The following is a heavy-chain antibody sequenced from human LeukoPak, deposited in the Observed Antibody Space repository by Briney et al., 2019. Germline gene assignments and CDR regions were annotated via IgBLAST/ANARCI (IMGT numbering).Heavy chain of an antibody. D-gene: IGHD6-13*01. CDR3: ARDSKMYSSSPVDY. V-gene: IGHV3-23*01. CDR1: GFAFSSYA. Sequence: GGSLRLSCAASGFAFSSYAMSWVRQAPGKGLEWVSAISGSGGSTYYADSVKGRFTISRDNSKNTLYLQMNSLRAEDTAVYYCARDSKMYSSSPVDYWGQGTLVTVSS. J-gene: IGHJ4*02. CDR2: ISGSGGST.